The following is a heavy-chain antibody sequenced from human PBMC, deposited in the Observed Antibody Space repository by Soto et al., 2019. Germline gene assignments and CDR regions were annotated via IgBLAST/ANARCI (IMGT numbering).Heavy chain of an antibody. Sequence: SVKVSCKASGGTFYTYTFSWVRQAPGQGLEWMGSITPIYPTTNYAEKFQGRITVTADGSTNTAYMELNSLTSEDTAVYYCARIPRYSFPTSDDLDSWGQGTLVTVSS. V-gene: IGHV1-69*13. CDR2: ITPIYPTT. J-gene: IGHJ4*02. D-gene: IGHD5-18*01. CDR3: ARIPRYSFPTSDDLDS. CDR1: GGTFYTYT.